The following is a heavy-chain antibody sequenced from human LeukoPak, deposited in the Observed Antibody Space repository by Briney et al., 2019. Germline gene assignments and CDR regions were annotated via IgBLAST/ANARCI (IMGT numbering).Heavy chain of an antibody. D-gene: IGHD6-13*01. Sequence: PGGSLRLSCAASGFTFSSYWMSWVRQAPGKGLEWVANIKQDGSEKYYVDSVKGRFTISRVNSKNTLYLQMNSLRAEDTAVYYCAKTPTRIAAAGLYFDYWGQGTLVTVSS. J-gene: IGHJ4*02. CDR2: IKQDGSEK. CDR1: GFTFSSYW. V-gene: IGHV3-7*03. CDR3: AKTPTRIAAAGLYFDY.